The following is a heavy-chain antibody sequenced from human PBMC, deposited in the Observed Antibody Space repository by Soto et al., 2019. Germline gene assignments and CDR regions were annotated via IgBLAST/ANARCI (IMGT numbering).Heavy chain of an antibody. CDR1: GFTFSSYG. V-gene: IGHV3-30*18. J-gene: IGHJ6*02. Sequence: GGSLRLSCAASGFTFSSYGMHWVRQAPGKGLEWVAVISYDGSNKYYADSVKGRFTISRDNSKNTLYLQMNSLRAEDTAVYYCAKDLYSSSWNYYYGMDVWGQGTTVTVSS. CDR3: AKDLYSSSWNYYYGMDV. CDR2: ISYDGSNK. D-gene: IGHD6-13*01.